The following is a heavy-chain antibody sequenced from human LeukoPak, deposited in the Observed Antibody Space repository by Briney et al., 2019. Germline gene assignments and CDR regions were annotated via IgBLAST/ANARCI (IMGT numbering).Heavy chain of an antibody. CDR1: GFTFSSYA. CDR2: ISYDGSNK. V-gene: IGHV3-30-3*01. J-gene: IGHJ4*02. D-gene: IGHD3-22*01. Sequence: GGSLRLSCAASGFTFSSYAMHWVRQAPGKGLEWVAVISYDGSNKYYADSVKGRFTISRDNSKNTLYLQMNNLRAEDTAVYYCARDFFPDSSGYYGGPGYWGQGTLVTVSS. CDR3: ARDFFPDSSGYYGGPGY.